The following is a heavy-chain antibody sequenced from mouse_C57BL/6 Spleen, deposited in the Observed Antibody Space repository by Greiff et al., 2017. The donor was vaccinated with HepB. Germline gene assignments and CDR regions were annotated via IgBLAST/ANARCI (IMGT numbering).Heavy chain of an antibody. CDR2: IYPGDGDT. J-gene: IGHJ3*01. CDR1: GYAFSSSW. V-gene: IGHV1-82*01. CDR3: ARGGLPHEGFAY. Sequence: QVQLQQSGPELVKPGASVKISCKASGYAFSSSWMNWVKQRPGKGLEWIGRIYPGDGDTNYNGKFKGKATLTADKSSSTAYMQLSSLTSEESAVYSCARGGLPHEGFAYWGQGTLVTVSA. D-gene: IGHD5-5*01.